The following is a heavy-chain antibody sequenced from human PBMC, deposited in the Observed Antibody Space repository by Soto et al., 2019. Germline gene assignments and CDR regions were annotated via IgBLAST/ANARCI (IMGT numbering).Heavy chain of an antibody. CDR1: GDTFTTYT. J-gene: IGHJ4*02. CDR2: IVPILGAG. D-gene: IGHD3-16*01. Sequence: QVQLVQSGAEVKKPGSSVKVSCKASGDTFTTYTINWVRQAPGQGLEWMGGIVPILGAGNYAQKFQGRVTITADRSTTTAYLDLSSLRSDDTAVYYCAREGEGIPAHRYWRQGTLVTVSS. V-gene: IGHV1-69*06. CDR3: AREGEGIPAHRY.